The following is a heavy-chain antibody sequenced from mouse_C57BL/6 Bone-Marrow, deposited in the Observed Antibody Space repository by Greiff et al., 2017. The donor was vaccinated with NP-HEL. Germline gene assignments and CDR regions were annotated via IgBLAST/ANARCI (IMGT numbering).Heavy chain of an antibody. D-gene: IGHD2-4*01. CDR3: ARKGGDDYDSYAMDY. J-gene: IGHJ4*01. Sequence: QVQLKESGPGLVQPSQSLSITCTVSGFSLTSYGVHWVRQSPGKGLEWLGVIWSGGSTDYNAAFISRLSISKDNSKSQVFFKMNSLQADDTAIYYCARKGGDDYDSYAMDYWGQGTSVTVSS. CDR1: GFSLTSYG. CDR2: IWSGGST. V-gene: IGHV2-2*01.